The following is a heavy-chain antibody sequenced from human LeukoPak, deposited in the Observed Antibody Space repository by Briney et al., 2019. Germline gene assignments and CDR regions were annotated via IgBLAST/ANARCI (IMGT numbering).Heavy chain of an antibody. Sequence: GGSLRLSCAASGFTVSSNYMSWVRQAPGKGLEWVSVIYSGGSTYYADSVKGRFTISRDNSKNTLYLQMNSLRAEDTAVYYCAREVGYGTTALFDYWGQGTLVTVSS. V-gene: IGHV3-66*01. J-gene: IGHJ4*02. D-gene: IGHD4-17*01. CDR2: IYSGGST. CDR1: GFTVSSNY. CDR3: AREVGYGTTALFDY.